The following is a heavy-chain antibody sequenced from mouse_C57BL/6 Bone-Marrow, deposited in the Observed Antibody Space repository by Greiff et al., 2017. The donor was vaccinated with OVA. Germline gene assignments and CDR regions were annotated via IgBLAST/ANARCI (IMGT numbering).Heavy chain of an antibody. J-gene: IGHJ1*03. CDR3: ALIGNYGSIPRCYFDF. V-gene: IGHV8-8*01. Sequence: QVTLKVSGPGILQPSQTLSLTCSFSGFSLSTFGMGVGWIRPPSGKGLEWLVHIWWDDDKYYNPALKSRLTISKDTSKNQVFLKIANVDTAGTATYYCALIGNYGSIPRCYFDFWGTGTTVTVSS. D-gene: IGHD1-1*01. CDR2: IWWDDDK. CDR1: GFSLSTFGMG.